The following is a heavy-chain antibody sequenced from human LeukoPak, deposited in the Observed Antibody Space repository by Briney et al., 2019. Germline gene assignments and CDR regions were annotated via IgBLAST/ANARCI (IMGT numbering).Heavy chain of an antibody. Sequence: SETLSLTCTVSGGSISSSSYYWGWIRQPPGKGLEWIGSIYYSGSTCYNPSLKSRVTISVDTSKNQFSLKLSSVTAADTAVYYCARHSTHPTQWLLFDPWGQGTLVTVSS. J-gene: IGHJ5*02. CDR3: ARHSTHPTQWLLFDP. V-gene: IGHV4-39*01. CDR1: GGSISSSSYY. D-gene: IGHD6-19*01. CDR2: IYYSGST.